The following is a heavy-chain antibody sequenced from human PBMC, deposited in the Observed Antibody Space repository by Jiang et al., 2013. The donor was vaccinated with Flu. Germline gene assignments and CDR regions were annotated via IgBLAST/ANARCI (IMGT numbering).Heavy chain of an antibody. D-gene: IGHD3-16*02. CDR2: INPNSGGT. J-gene: IGHJ4*02. V-gene: IGHV1-2*02. CDR3: ARANDYVKGSYRYTSNYFEY. CDR1: GYTFTDYF. Sequence: SGAEVKKPGASVRVSCKASGYTFTDYFMHWVRQAPGQGLEWMGWINPNSGGTNYAQKFQGRITMTRDTSIDTVYMELSELRSDDTAVYYCARANDYVKGSYRYTSNYFEYWGQGTLVTVSS.